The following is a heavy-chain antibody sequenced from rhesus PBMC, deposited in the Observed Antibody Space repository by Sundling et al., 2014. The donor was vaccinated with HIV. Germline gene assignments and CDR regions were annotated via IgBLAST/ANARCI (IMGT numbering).Heavy chain of an antibody. D-gene: IGHD3-3*01. V-gene: IGHV4-165*01. CDR2: IGGDRGST. CDR3: ARLRLTIFGLLSSFDY. J-gene: IGHJ4*01. Sequence: QVQLQESGPGLVKPSETLSLTCAVSGGSFSGYYWGWIRQPPGKGLEWIGYIGGDRGSTDYNPSLKSRVTISKDTSKNQFSLKLSSVTAADTAVYYCARLRLTIFGLLSSFDYWGQGVLVTVSS. CDR1: GGSFSGYY.